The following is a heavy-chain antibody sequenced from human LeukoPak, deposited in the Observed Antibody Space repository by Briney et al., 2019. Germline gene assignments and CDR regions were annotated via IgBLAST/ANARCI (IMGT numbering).Heavy chain of an antibody. CDR1: GFTFSRYW. CDR2: IKQDGSEK. Sequence: QPGGSLRLSCAASGFTFSRYWMSWVRQAPGKGLEWVANIKQDGSEKYYVDSVKGRFTISRDNAKNSLYLQMNSLRAEDTAVYYCGRDPPRGRFPDYWGQGTLVTVSS. CDR3: GRDPPRGRFPDY. J-gene: IGHJ4*02. V-gene: IGHV3-7*01.